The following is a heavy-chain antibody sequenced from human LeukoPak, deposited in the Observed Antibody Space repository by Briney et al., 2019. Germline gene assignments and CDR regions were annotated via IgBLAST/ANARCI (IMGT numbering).Heavy chain of an antibody. Sequence: GGSLRLSCAASGFTFSSYSMNWVRQVPGKGLEWVSSISSSSSYIYFADSVKGRFTISRDNAKNSLYLQMNSLRAEDTAVYYCARRSTNWFDPWGQGTLVTVSS. J-gene: IGHJ5*02. V-gene: IGHV3-21*01. CDR2: ISSSSSYI. CDR1: GFTFSSYS. CDR3: ARRSTNWFDP.